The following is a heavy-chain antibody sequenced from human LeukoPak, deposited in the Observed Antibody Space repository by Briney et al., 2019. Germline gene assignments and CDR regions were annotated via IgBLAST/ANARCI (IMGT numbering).Heavy chain of an antibody. Sequence: PGGSLRLSCAASGFTFSSYSMNWVRQGPGEGLEWVSSISSSSSYIYYADSVKGRFTIFRDNAKNSLYLQMNSLRAEDTAVYYCARDRGIDAFDIWGQGTMVTVSS. J-gene: IGHJ3*02. V-gene: IGHV3-21*01. CDR1: GFTFSSYS. CDR3: ARDRGIDAFDI. CDR2: ISSSSSYI. D-gene: IGHD2-15*01.